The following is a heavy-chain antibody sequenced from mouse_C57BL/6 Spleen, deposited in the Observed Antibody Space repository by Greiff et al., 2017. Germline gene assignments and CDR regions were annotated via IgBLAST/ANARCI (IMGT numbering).Heavy chain of an antibody. CDR3: TRFTHYAMDY. J-gene: IGHJ4*01. Sequence: QVQLQQSDAELVKPGASVKISCKASGYTFTDYTIHWMKQRPEQGLEWIGNIYPRDGSTKYNEKFKGKATLTEDKSSSTAYMQLSSLTSEDSAVYFCTRFTHYAMDYWGQGTSVTVSS. V-gene: IGHV1-78*01. CDR1: GYTFTDYT. D-gene: IGHD1-1*01. CDR2: IYPRDGST.